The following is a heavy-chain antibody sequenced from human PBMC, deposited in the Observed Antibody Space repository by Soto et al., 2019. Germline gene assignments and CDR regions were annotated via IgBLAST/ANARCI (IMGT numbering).Heavy chain of an antibody. CDR3: ARGPSDCSSTSCWGYYAPDV. V-gene: IGHV3-21*01. CDR1: GFTFSTYS. Sequence: GGSLRLSCPPSGFTFSTYSMNWVRQAPGKGLEWVSSISSSGTYIHYADSLTGRFTISRDNAKNSLYLQMIRLRAEGTAVYYCARGPSDCSSTSCWGYYAPDVWGQGTTVTVSS. D-gene: IGHD2-2*01. J-gene: IGHJ6*02. CDR2: ISSSGTYI.